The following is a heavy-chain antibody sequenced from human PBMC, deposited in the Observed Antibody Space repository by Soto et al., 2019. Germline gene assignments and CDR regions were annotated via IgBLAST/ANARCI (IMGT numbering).Heavy chain of an antibody. D-gene: IGHD1-26*01. V-gene: IGHV4-39*02. CDR2: IYYSGST. J-gene: IGHJ3*02. Sequence: LSLTCTVSGGSISSSSYYWGWIRQPPGKGLEWIGSIYYSGSTYYNPSLKSRVTISVDTSKNQFSLKLSSVTAADTAVYYCARDLGMGARDAFDIWGQGTMVTVSS. CDR1: GGSISSSSYY. CDR3: ARDLGMGARDAFDI.